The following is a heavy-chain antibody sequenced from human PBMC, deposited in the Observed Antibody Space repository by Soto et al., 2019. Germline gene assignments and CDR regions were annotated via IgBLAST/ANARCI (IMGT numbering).Heavy chain of an antibody. CDR2: IYYSGST. D-gene: IGHD3-3*01. J-gene: IGHJ4*02. CDR3: ARHGGRGVVVPAAKYDFWSGYYTDRIDY. V-gene: IGHV4-39*01. CDR1: GGSISSSSYY. Sequence: PSETLSLTCTVSGGSISSSSYYWGWIRQPPGKGLEWIGSIYYSGSTYYNPSLKSRVTISVDTSKNQFSLKLSSVTAADTAVYYCARHGGRGVVVPAAKYDFWSGYYTDRIDYWGQGTLVTVSS.